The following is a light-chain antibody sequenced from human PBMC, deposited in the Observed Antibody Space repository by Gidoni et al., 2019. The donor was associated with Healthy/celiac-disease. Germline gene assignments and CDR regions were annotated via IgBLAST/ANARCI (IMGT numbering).Light chain of an antibody. CDR2: GAS. Sequence: EIVMTQSPATLSVSPGERATLSCRASQSVSSNLAWYQQKPGQAPRLLIYGASTRATGIPARFSGSGSGTEFTLTISSLRSEDFAVYYFQQYNNWPSFGPGTKVDIK. CDR3: QQYNNWPS. J-gene: IGKJ3*01. V-gene: IGKV3-15*01. CDR1: QSVSSN.